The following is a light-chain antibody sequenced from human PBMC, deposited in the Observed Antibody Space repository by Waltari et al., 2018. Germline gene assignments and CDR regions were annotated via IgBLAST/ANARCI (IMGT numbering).Light chain of an antibody. CDR3: QTWDSNTVV. CDR2: QDT. J-gene: IGLJ2*01. Sequence: SYDLPQPPSVSASPGQTASIACFGDILGAKYVSWYQQKPGQSPVLVIYQDTKRPSVIPERFSASNSGNTATLTVSETQAVDAASYYCQTWDSNTVVFGGGTTLTVL. CDR1: ILGAKY. V-gene: IGLV3-1*01.